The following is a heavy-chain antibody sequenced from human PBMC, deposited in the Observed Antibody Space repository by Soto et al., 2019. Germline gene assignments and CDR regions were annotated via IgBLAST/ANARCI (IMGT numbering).Heavy chain of an antibody. Sequence: GASVKVSCKVSGYTLTELSMHWVRQAPGKGLEWMGGFDPEDGETIYAQKFQGRVTMTEDTSTDTAYMELSSLRSEDTAVYYCATDRTPAYYYDSSGYYSLDYWGQGTLVTVSS. D-gene: IGHD3-22*01. J-gene: IGHJ4*02. CDR3: ATDRTPAYYYDSSGYYSLDY. CDR2: FDPEDGET. V-gene: IGHV1-24*01. CDR1: GYTLTELS.